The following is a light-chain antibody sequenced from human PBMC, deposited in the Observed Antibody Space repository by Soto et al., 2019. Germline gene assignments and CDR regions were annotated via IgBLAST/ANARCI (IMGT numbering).Light chain of an antibody. V-gene: IGLV1-44*01. CDR3: STWDDSLNGPV. CDR2: SNN. CDR1: SSNFAVNT. J-gene: IGLJ3*02. Sequence: QSVLTQPPSASGTPGVRVTISCSGRSSNFAVNTVNWYQQVPGTAPKLLIYSNNQRPSGVPDRFSASKSVTSASLAISGLQSEDEAEYFCSTWDDSLNGPVFGGGTKLTVL.